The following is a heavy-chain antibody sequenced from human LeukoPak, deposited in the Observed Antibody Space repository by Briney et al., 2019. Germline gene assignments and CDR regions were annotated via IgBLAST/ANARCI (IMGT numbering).Heavy chain of an antibody. V-gene: IGHV3-23*01. J-gene: IGHJ4*02. CDR1: GFTFTTYG. D-gene: IGHD3-10*01. CDR3: AKRGVGYYFDI. CDR2: IVGSGTSA. Sequence: GGSLRLSCAASGFTFTTYGMSWVRQAPGKGLEWVSSIVGSGTSAFYAGSVKGPFTISRDNSKATLFLQMNNLRAEDTAVYYCAKRGVGYYFDIWGQGTLVTVSS.